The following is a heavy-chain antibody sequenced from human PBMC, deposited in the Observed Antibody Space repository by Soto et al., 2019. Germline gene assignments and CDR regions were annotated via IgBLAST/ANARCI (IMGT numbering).Heavy chain of an antibody. CDR3: AKDMVHCTGTRCARYFEK. CDR2: ISDNGHNT. CDR1: GFTFTNYA. J-gene: IGHJ4*02. D-gene: IGHD2-8*02. Sequence: GGSLRLSCTASGFTFTNYAMSWVRQASGKGLEWVSFISDNGHNTYYADAVKGLFTISRDNSKNTLYLQMNSLRAEDTAVYYCAKDMVHCTGTRCARYFEKWGRGTLVTVSS. V-gene: IGHV3-23*01.